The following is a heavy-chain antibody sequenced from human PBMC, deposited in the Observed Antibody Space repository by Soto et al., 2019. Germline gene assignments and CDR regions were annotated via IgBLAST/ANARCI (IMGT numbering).Heavy chain of an antibody. CDR3: AREWGLLPYYVMNV. CDR1: GDSVTSGSYY. J-gene: IGHJ6*02. D-gene: IGHD7-27*01. CDR2: ISYTGRT. Sequence: SETLSLTCSVSGDSVTSGSYYWTWLRQPPGKGLEWIGYISYTGRTKYNPSLQSRVTISVDTSKNDFSLNLSSVTAADTAVYFCAREWGLLPYYVMNVWGHGTAVTVSS. V-gene: IGHV4-61*03.